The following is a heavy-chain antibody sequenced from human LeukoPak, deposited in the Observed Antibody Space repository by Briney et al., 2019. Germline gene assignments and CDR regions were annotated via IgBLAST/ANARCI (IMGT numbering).Heavy chain of an antibody. Sequence: SVKVSCKASGGTFSDFAISWVRQAPGQGLEWMGRIIPIFRSANYAQKFQGKVTITADTSTSTAYMELIRLRSEDTAVYYCATAQNYWGGSGWLDPWGQGTLVTVSS. J-gene: IGHJ5*02. D-gene: IGHD2-8*02. CDR2: IIPIFRSA. CDR3: ATAQNYWGGSGWLDP. V-gene: IGHV1-69*06. CDR1: GGTFSDFA.